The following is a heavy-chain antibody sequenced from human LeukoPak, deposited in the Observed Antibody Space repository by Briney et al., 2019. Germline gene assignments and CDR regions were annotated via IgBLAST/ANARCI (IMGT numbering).Heavy chain of an antibody. CDR2: IYYSGST. Sequence: SETLSLTCTVSGGSISSSSYYWGWIRQPPGKGLEWIGSIYYSGSTYYNPSLKSRVTISVDTSKNQFSLKLSSVTAADTAVYYCARGPRGGATTLWFDPWGQGTLVTVSS. J-gene: IGHJ5*02. V-gene: IGHV4-39*07. D-gene: IGHD1-26*01. CDR1: GGSISSSSYY. CDR3: ARGPRGGATTLWFDP.